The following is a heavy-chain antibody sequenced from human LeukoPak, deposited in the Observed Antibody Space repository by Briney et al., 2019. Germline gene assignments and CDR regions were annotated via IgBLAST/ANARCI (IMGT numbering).Heavy chain of an antibody. CDR2: ISSSGSTI. V-gene: IGHV3-11*01. D-gene: IGHD6-19*01. J-gene: IGHJ6*02. CDR3: ARDLAVAGIKVGYYGMDV. CDR1: GFTFSDYY. Sequence: KSGGSLRLSCAASGFTFSDYYMSWIRQAPGKGLEWVSYISSSGSTIYYADSVKGRFTISRDNAKNSLYLQMNSLRAEDTAVYYCARDLAVAGIKVGYYGMDVWGQGTTVTVPS.